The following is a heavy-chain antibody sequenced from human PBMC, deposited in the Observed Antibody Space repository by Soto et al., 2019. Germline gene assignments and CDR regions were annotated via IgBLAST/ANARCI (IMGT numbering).Heavy chain of an antibody. CDR1: GYTFTGYY. Sequence: ASVKVSCKASGYTFTGYYMHWVRQAPGQGHEWMGWINPNSGGTNYAQKFQGRVTMTRDTSISTAYMELSRLRSDDTAVYYCARVGDPGHYYCYGLDVWGQGXTVTVPS. CDR3: ARVGDPGHYYCYGLDV. CDR2: INPNSGGT. D-gene: IGHD2-21*02. V-gene: IGHV1-2*02. J-gene: IGHJ6*02.